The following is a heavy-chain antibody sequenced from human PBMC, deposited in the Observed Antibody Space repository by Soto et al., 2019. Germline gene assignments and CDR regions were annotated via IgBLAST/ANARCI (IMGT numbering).Heavy chain of an antibody. CDR1: GGSISSGDYY. J-gene: IGHJ6*02. Sequence: SETLSLTCTVSGGSISSGDYYWSWIRQPPGKGLEWIGYIYHSGSTYYNPSLKSRVTISVDTSKNQFSLKLSSVTAADTAVYYCARESIAARPPYYYYGMDVWGQGTTVTVSS. D-gene: IGHD6-6*01. CDR3: ARESIAARPPYYYYGMDV. V-gene: IGHV4-30-4*02. CDR2: IYHSGST.